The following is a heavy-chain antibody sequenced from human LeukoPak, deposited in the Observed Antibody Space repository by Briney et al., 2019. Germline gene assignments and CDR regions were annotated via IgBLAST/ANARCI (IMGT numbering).Heavy chain of an antibody. D-gene: IGHD3-10*01. J-gene: IGHJ4*02. Sequence: ASVKVSCKTSGYTFTTYSIRWVRQAPGQGLEWMAWINVGNGNTKYSQNFQGRLTITTDTSASTAYMELSSLRSEDTALYFCARDLIVYGSGSYFDYWGQGTLVTVSS. CDR2: INVGNGNT. CDR3: ARDLIVYGSGSYFDY. V-gene: IGHV1-3*01. CDR1: GYTFTTYS.